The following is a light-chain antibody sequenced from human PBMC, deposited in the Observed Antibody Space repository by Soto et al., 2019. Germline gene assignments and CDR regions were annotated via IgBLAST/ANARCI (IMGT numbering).Light chain of an antibody. CDR1: QSVSSNY. CDR2: GAS. Sequence: EIVLTQSPGTLSFSLGERATLSCRASQSVSSNYLAWYQQKPGQAPRLLIYGASSRATGIPDRFSGSGSGTDFTLTISRLEPEDFAVYYCQQYGSLSWTFGQGTKVEIK. J-gene: IGKJ1*01. V-gene: IGKV3-20*01. CDR3: QQYGSLSWT.